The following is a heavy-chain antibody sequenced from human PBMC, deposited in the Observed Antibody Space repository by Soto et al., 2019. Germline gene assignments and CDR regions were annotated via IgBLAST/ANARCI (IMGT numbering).Heavy chain of an antibody. J-gene: IGHJ4*02. CDR3: ARDPRRDYGDKGDY. D-gene: IGHD4-17*01. V-gene: IGHV3-64*01. CDR1: GFTLSSYA. CDR2: ISSNGGST. Sequence: EVQLVESGGGLVQPGGSLRLSCAASGFTLSSYAMHWVRQAPGKGLEYVSAISSNGGSTYYANSVKGRFTISRDNSKNTLYLQMGSLRAEDMAVYYCARDPRRDYGDKGDYWGQGTLVTVSS.